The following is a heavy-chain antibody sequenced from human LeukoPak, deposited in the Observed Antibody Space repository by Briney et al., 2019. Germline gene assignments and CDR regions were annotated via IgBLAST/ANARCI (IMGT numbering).Heavy chain of an antibody. J-gene: IGHJ4*02. CDR3: VRGGSKAAATFDY. V-gene: IGHV4-4*07. CDR1: GASFSGYY. D-gene: IGHD2-15*01. Sequence: PSETLSLTCTVSGASFSGYYWSWIRQPAGKGLEWIGHIHTSGNTNYNPSLKSRVTMSVDTSNNQFSLRVSSVTAADAAIYYCVRGGSKAAATFDYWGQGTLVTVFS. CDR2: IHTSGNT.